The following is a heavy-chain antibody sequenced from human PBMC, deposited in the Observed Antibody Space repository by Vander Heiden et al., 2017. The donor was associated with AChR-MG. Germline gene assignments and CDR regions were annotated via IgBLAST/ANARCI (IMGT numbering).Heavy chain of an antibody. V-gene: IGHV4-39*01. J-gene: IGHJ4*02. CDR1: GGSISSSSYY. Sequence: QLQLQESGPGLVKPSETLPLTCTASGGSISSSSYYWGWIRQPPGKGLEWIGSIYYSGSTYYNPSLKSRVTISVDTSKNQFSLKLSSVTAADTAVYYCARARGCSGGSCYCDYWGQGTLVTVSS. D-gene: IGHD2-15*01. CDR3: ARARGCSGGSCYCDY. CDR2: IYYSGST.